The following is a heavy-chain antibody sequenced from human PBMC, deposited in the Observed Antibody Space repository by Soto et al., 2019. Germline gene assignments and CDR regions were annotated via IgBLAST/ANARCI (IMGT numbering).Heavy chain of an antibody. CDR3: AADVAYYDSSGHGMDV. J-gene: IGHJ6*02. CDR2: IVVGSGNT. Sequence: GASVKVSCKASGFTFTSSAVQWVRQARGQRLEWIGWIVVGSGNTNYAQKFQERVTITRDMSTSTAYMELSSLRSEDTAVYYCAADVAYYDSSGHGMDVWGQGTTVTV. CDR1: GFTFTSSA. D-gene: IGHD3-22*01. V-gene: IGHV1-58*01.